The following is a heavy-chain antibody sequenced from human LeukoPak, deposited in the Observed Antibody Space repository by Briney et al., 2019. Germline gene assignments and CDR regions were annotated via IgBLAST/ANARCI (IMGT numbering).Heavy chain of an antibody. CDR3: ARDGIGVPAARYYYYMDV. CDR1: GYTFTGYY. J-gene: IGHJ6*03. D-gene: IGHD2-2*01. CDR2: INPNSGGT. Sequence: ASVKVSCKASGYTFTGYYMHWVRQAPGQGLEWMGWINPNSGGTNYAQKFQGRVTMTRDTSISTAYMELSRLRSDDTAVYYCARDGIGVPAARYYYYMDVWGKGTTVTVSS. V-gene: IGHV1-2*02.